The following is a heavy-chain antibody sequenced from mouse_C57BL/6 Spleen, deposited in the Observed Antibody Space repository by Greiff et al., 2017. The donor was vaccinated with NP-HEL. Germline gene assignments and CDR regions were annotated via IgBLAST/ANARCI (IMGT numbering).Heavy chain of an antibody. J-gene: IGHJ2*01. CDR1: GYSITSGYY. CDR3: ATGLRGYFDY. CDR2: ISYDGSN. Sequence: EVKLQESGPGLVKPSQSLSLTCSVTGYSITSGYYWNWIRQFPGNKLEWMGYISYDGSNNYNPSLKNRISITRDTSKNQFFLKLNSVTTEDTATYYCATGLRGYFDYWGQGTTLTVSS. D-gene: IGHD1-1*01. V-gene: IGHV3-6*01.